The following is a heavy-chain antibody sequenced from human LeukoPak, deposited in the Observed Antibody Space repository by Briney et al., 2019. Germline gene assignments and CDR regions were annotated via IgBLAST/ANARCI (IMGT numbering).Heavy chain of an antibody. Sequence: GGSLRLSCAASGFTFSSYEMNWVRQAPGKGLEWVSYISISGSTIYYADSVKGRFTISRDNAKNSLYLQMNSLRAEDTAVYYCARDRSGYSGYDFFDYWGQGALVTVSS. CDR3: ARDRSGYSGYDFFDY. D-gene: IGHD5-12*01. CDR2: ISISGSTI. J-gene: IGHJ4*02. CDR1: GFTFSSYE. V-gene: IGHV3-48*03.